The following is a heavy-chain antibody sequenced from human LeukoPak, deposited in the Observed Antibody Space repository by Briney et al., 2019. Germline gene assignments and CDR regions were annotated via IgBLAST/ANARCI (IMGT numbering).Heavy chain of an antibody. J-gene: IGHJ4*02. CDR1: GGTFSSYA. Sequence: GSSVKVSCKASGGTFSSYAISWVRQAPGKGLEWMGRIIPILGIANYAQKFQGRVTITADKSTSTAYMELSSLRSEDTAVYYCAREYPNQQLERWGQGTLVTVSS. V-gene: IGHV1-69*04. D-gene: IGHD6-6*01. CDR3: AREYPNQQLER. CDR2: IIPILGIA.